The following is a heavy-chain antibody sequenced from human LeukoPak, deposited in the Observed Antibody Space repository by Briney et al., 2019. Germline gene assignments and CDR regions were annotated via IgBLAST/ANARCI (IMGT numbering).Heavy chain of an antibody. J-gene: IGHJ3*01. CDR1: GFTFSSYA. CDR3: ARDRRGEKDFDV. Sequence: GGSLRLSCAASGFTFSSYAMSWVRQAPGKGLEWVSAIYADGYTRDAASVKGRFSISRHSSKNTVYLQMDNLRPEDTAVYYCARDRRGEKDFDVWGPGTMVTVSS. V-gene: IGHV3-53*04. CDR2: IYADGYT.